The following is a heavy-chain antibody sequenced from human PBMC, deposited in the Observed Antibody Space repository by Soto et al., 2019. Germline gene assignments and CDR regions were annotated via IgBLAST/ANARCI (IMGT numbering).Heavy chain of an antibody. Sequence: LSLTCAVYGGSFSGYYWSWIRQPPGKGLEWIGEINHSGSTNYNPSLKSRVTISVDTSKNQFSLKLSSVTAADTAVYYCARTVPAATNYYYGMDVWGQGTTVTVSS. CDR1: GGSFSGYY. CDR3: ARTVPAATNYYYGMDV. CDR2: INHSGST. V-gene: IGHV4-34*01. D-gene: IGHD2-2*01. J-gene: IGHJ6*02.